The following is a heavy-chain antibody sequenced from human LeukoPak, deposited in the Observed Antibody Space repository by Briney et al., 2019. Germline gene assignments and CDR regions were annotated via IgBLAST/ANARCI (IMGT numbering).Heavy chain of an antibody. Sequence: GSLRLSCAASGFTFSSYAFNWVRQPPGKGLEWIGSIYYSGSTYYNPSLKSRVTISVDTSKNQFSLKLSSVTAADTAVYYCARLARVTRARYYFDYWGQGTLVTVSS. V-gene: IGHV4-39*01. CDR1: GFTFSSYA. CDR3: ARLARVTRARYYFDY. CDR2: IYYSGST. J-gene: IGHJ4*02.